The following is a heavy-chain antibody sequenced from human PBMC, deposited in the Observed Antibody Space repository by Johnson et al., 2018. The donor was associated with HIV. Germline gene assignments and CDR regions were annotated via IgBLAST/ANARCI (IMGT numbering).Heavy chain of an antibody. Sequence: VLLVESGGGLVQPGGSLRLSCVASGFTFSTTWMNWVRQAPGKGLEWVANIKEDGSQKYYVDSVRGRFTISRDNAKNSLYLQMSSLRAEDTALYYCARGSSGSFDLWGRGTMVTVSS. CDR3: ARGSSGSFDL. J-gene: IGHJ3*01. CDR1: GFTFSTTW. D-gene: IGHD3-10*01. CDR2: IKEDGSQK. V-gene: IGHV3-7*02.